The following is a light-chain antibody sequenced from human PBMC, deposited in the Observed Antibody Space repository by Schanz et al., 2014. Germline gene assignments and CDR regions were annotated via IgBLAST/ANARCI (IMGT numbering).Light chain of an antibody. V-gene: IGLV2-14*01. J-gene: IGLJ2*01. CDR3: CSYAGSYTVV. CDR2: DVS. Sequence: SALTQPASVSGSPGQSITISCTGTSSDVGGYNYVSWYQQRPGKAPKLMIFDVSNRPSGASNRFSGSKSGNTASLTISGLQADDEADYYCCSYAGSYTVVFGGGTKLTVL. CDR1: SSDVGGYNY.